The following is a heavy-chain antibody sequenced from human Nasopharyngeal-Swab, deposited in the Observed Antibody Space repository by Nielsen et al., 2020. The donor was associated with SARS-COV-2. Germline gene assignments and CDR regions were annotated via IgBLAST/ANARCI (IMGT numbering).Heavy chain of an antibody. J-gene: IGHJ6*02. Sequence: SETLSLTCAVYGGSFSGYYWSWIRQPPGKGLEWIGEINHSGSTNYNPSLKSRVTISVDTSKNQFSLKLSSVTAADTAVYYCARDRPWCSGGNCYDDYYYGMDVWGQGTTVTVSS. CDR2: INHSGST. CDR1: GGSFSGYY. V-gene: IGHV4-34*01. CDR3: ARDRPWCSGGNCYDDYYYGMDV. D-gene: IGHD2-15*01.